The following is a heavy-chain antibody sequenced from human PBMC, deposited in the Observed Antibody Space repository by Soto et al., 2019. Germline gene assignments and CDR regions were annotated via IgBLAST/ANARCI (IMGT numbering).Heavy chain of an antibody. V-gene: IGHV3-23*01. J-gene: IGHJ1*01. Sequence: AGESLKISCEASGFNFKKFAMGWVRQAPGEGLEWVSGISCCGGSTFYADSVKGRFSLARDDSKNTLSLQLNSLRVEDTAHYYCAKADGEQWLIPHLDNWGQGTQVTVS. CDR2: ISCCGGST. D-gene: IGHD6-19*01. CDR1: GFNFKKFA. CDR3: AKADGEQWLIPHLDN.